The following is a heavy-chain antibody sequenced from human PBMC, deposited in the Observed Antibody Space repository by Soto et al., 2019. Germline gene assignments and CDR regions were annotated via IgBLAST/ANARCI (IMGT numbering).Heavy chain of an antibody. D-gene: IGHD2-15*01. CDR2: IYHSGST. V-gene: IGHV4-38-2*01. Sequence: SETLSLTCAVSGYSISSGYYWGWIRQPPGKGLEWIGSIYHSGSTYYNPSLKSRVTISVDTSKNQFSLKLSSVTAADTAVYYCASAAYCSGGSCYAGWFDPWGQGTLVTVSS. CDR3: ASAAYCSGGSCYAGWFDP. CDR1: GYSISSGYY. J-gene: IGHJ5*02.